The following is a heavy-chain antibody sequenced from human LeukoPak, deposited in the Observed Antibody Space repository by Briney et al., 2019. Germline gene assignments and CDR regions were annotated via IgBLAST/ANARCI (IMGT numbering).Heavy chain of an antibody. CDR1: GGSFSGYY. CDR3: ARRAAALDP. D-gene: IGHD6-13*01. J-gene: IGHJ5*02. V-gene: IGHV4-34*01. Sequence: SETLSLTCAVYGGSFSGYYWSWIRQPPGKGLEWIGEINHSGSTNYNPSLKSRVTISVDTSKNQFSLKLSSVTAADTAIYYCARRAAALDPWGQGTLVTVSS. CDR2: INHSGST.